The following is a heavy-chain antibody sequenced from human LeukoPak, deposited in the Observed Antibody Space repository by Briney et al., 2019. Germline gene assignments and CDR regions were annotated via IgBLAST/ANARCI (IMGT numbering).Heavy chain of an antibody. CDR2: IYHSGTT. D-gene: IGHD1-26*01. CDR3: ARVLGGSSPFDY. CDR1: GYSISSGYY. V-gene: IGHV4-38-2*01. J-gene: IGHJ4*02. Sequence: SETLSLTCAVSGYSISSGYYWGWIRQPPGKGLEWIGSIYHSGTTHYSPSLKSRVTISVDTSKNQFSLKLSSVTAADTAIYYCARVLGGSSPFDYWGQGTLVTVSS.